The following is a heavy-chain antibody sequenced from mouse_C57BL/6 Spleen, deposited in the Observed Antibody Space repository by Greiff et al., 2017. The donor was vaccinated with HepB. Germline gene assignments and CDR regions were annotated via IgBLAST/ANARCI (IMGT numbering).Heavy chain of an antibody. V-gene: IGHV1-18*01. J-gene: IGHJ1*03. Sequence: VQLQQSGPELVKPGASVKIPCKASGYTFTDYYMDWVKQSPGQSLEWIGDINPNNGGTIYNQKFKGKATLTVDTSSSTAYMELRSLTSEDTAVYYCARTNYGYFDVWGTGTTVTVSS. CDR2: INPNNGGT. D-gene: IGHD1-3*01. CDR3: ARTNYGYFDV. CDR1: GYTFTDYY.